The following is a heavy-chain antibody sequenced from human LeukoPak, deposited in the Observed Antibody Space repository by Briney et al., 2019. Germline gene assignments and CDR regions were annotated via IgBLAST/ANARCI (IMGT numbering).Heavy chain of an antibody. D-gene: IGHD6-19*01. CDR3: ARRGSGWYPFDL. J-gene: IGHJ5*02. V-gene: IGHV4-39*01. CDR2: IHYSGTT. Sequence: PSETLSLTCTVSGGSITSGSYYWGWIRQPPGMGPECIGSIHYSGTTYINPSFESRIIISMDTPKNRFSLRLTSVTAADTAVYYCARRGSGWYPFDLWGQGTLVTVSS. CDR1: GGSITSGSYY.